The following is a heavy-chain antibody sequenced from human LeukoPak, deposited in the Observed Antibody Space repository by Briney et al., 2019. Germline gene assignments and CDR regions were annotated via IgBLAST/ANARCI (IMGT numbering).Heavy chain of an antibody. J-gene: IGHJ4*02. V-gene: IGHV3-23*01. D-gene: IGHD5-24*01. CDR1: GFTFSSYA. Sequence: HPGGSLRLSCAASGFTFSSYAMSWVRQVPGKGLEWVSAISDSGGGTYYADSVKGRFTISRDNSKNTLYLQMNSLRAEDTAVYYCAKAQVSRGYRNSFDQWGQGTLVTASS. CDR3: AKAQVSRGYRNSFDQ. CDR2: ISDSGGGT.